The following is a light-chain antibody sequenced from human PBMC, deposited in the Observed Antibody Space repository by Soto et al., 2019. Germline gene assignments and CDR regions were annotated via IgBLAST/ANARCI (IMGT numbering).Light chain of an antibody. V-gene: IGLV2-8*01. Sequence: QSVLTQPASVSGSPGQSITISCTGTSSDVGGYNYVSWYQQHPGKAPTLMIYEVSKRPSGVPDRFSGSKSGNTASLTVSGLQAEDEADYYCSSYAGSDNYVFGTGTKVTVL. CDR3: SSYAGSDNYV. CDR2: EVS. CDR1: SSDVGGYNY. J-gene: IGLJ1*01.